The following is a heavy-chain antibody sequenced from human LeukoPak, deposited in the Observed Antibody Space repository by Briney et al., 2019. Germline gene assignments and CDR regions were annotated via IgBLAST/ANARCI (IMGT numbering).Heavy chain of an antibody. V-gene: IGHV1-18*01. CDR1: GYTFTSYG. CDR2: ISAYNGDT. D-gene: IGHD6-19*01. CDR3: ARDPSNTSGWKTWFDP. Sequence: ASVKVSCKASGYTFTSYGISWVRQAPGQGLEWMGWISAYNGDTKYAQNLQGRVTLTTNTLTTTAYLELRGLASDDTAVYYCARDPSNTSGWKTWFDPWGQGTLVTVSS. J-gene: IGHJ5*02.